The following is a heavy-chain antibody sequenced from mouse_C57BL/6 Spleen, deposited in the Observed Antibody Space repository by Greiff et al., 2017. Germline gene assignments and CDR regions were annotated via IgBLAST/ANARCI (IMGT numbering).Heavy chain of an antibody. J-gene: IGHJ2*01. D-gene: IGHD2-4*01. Sequence: VQLQQPGAELVRPGSSVKLSCKASGYTFTSYWMHWVKQRPIQGLEWIGNIDPSDSETHYNQKFKDKATLTVDKSSSTAYMQLSSLTSEDSAVYYCARRRLRDSYFDYWGQGTTLTVSS. V-gene: IGHV1-52*01. CDR2: IDPSDSET. CDR3: ARRRLRDSYFDY. CDR1: GYTFTSYW.